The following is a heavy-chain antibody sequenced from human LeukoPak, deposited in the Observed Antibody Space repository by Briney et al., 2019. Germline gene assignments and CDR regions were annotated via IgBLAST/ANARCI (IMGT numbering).Heavy chain of an antibody. CDR3: ARSALGTFYFDY. J-gene: IGHJ4*02. CDR1: GDSVSSNSAA. V-gene: IGHV6-1*01. D-gene: IGHD2/OR15-2a*01. Sequence: SQTPSLTCAISGDSVSSNSAAWNWITQSPSRGLEWLGRTYYRSKWSNDFAVSVKSRITINPDTSKNQFSLQLNSVTPEDTAVYYCARSALGTFYFDYWGQGTLVTVSS. CDR2: TYYRSKWSN.